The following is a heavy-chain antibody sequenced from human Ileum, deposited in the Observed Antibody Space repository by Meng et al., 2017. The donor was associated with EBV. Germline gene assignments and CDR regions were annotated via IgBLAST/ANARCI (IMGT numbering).Heavy chain of an antibody. J-gene: IGHJ2*01. V-gene: IGHV7-4-1*02. CDR2: INTNTGNP. CDR1: GYTFTSYA. CDR3: ARGGPYPDSSGFHWYFDL. Sequence: QVQLVQSGSELKKPGASVKVSCKASGYTFTSYAMNWVRQAPGQGLEWMGWINTNTGNPTYAQGFTGRFVLSSDTSVSTANLQISSLKAEDTAVYYCARGGPYPDSSGFHWYFDLWGRGTLVTVSS. D-gene: IGHD3-22*01.